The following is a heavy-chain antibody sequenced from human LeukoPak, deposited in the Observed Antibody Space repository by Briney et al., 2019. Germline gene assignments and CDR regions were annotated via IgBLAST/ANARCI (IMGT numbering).Heavy chain of an antibody. D-gene: IGHD4-23*01. CDR1: GFTFSSYG. J-gene: IGHJ4*02. CDR3: AREILDGNSGIFDY. Sequence: PGRSLRLSCAASGFTFSSYGMHWVRQAPGKGLEWVAVIWYDGSNKYYADSVKGRFTISRDNSKNTLYLQMNSLRAEDTAVYFCAREILDGNSGIFDYWGQGTLVTVSS. CDR2: IWYDGSNK. V-gene: IGHV3-33*01.